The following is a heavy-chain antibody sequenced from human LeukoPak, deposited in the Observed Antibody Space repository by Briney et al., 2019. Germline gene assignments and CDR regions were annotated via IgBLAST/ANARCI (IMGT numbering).Heavy chain of an antibody. CDR3: ARQYSYDSSGYYPWDY. V-gene: IGHV3-48*03. Sequence: GGSLRLSCAASGFTFMSYDMNWVRQAPGKGLEWVSYISSSGSIIYYADSVKGRFTISRDNAKNTLYLQMNSLRAEDTAMYYCARQYSYDSSGYYPWDYWGQGTLVTVSS. CDR1: GFTFMSYD. CDR2: ISSSGSII. J-gene: IGHJ4*02. D-gene: IGHD3-22*01.